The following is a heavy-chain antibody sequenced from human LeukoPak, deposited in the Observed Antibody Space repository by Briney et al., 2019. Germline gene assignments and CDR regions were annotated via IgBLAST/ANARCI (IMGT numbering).Heavy chain of an antibody. CDR3: AGQSRLGYCSGGSCYSQPFDP. J-gene: IGHJ5*02. CDR1: GFTFSSYG. D-gene: IGHD2-15*01. V-gene: IGHV3-23*01. Sequence: PGGSLRLSCAASGFTFSSYGMSWVRQAPGKGLEWVSSISGSGGDTFYVDSVKGRFTISRDNAKNSLYLQMNSLRAEDTAVYYCAGQSRLGYCSGGSCYSQPFDPWGQGTLVTVSS. CDR2: ISGSGGDT.